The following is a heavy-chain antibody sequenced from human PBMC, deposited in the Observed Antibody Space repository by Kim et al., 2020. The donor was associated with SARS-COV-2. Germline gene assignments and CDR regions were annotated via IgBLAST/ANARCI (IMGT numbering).Heavy chain of an antibody. V-gene: IGHV3-73*01. D-gene: IGHD3-16*01. CDR1: GFTFSGSA. J-gene: IGHJ6*02. CDR3: TRPSRGYVWGSSDYYYGMDV. Sequence: GGSLRLSCAASGFTFSGSAMHWVRQASGKGLEWVGRIRSKANSYATAYAASVKGRFTISRDDSKNTAYLQMNSLKTEDTAVYYCTRPSRGYVWGSSDYYYGMDVWGQGTTVTVSS. CDR2: IRSKANSYAT.